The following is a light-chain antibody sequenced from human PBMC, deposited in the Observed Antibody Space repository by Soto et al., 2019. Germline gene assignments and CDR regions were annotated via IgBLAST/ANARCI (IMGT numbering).Light chain of an antibody. CDR2: EVS. J-gene: IGLJ2*01. CDR1: SSVVGGYNY. CDR3: SSYAGSSNLV. V-gene: IGLV2-8*01. Sequence: QSALTQPPSASGSPGQSVTISCTGTSSVVGGYNYVSWYQQHPGKAPKLMIYEVSKRPSGVPDRFSGSKSGNTASLTVSGLQAEDEADYYCSSYAGSSNLVFGGGTKLTVL.